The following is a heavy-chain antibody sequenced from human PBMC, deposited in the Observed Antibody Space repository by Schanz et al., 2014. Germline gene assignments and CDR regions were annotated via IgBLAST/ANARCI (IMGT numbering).Heavy chain of an antibody. CDR1: GFSFSTYG. J-gene: IGHJ6*03. D-gene: IGHD2-21*02. CDR3: ARPSDSSWYMDV. CDR2: ISPTGSST. V-gene: IGHV3-23*04. Sequence: EVRLVESGGGLVKPGGSLRLSCAASGFSFSTYGMTWVRQAPGKGLEWVSNISPTGSSTYYADSVKGRFTISRDNSKNTLYLQMNSLRAEDTAVYYCARPSDSSWYMDVWGKGTTATGSS.